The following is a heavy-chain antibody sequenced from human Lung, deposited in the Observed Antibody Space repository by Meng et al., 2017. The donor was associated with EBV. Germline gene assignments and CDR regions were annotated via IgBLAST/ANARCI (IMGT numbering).Heavy chain of an antibody. CDR1: GFSLSISGVG. J-gene: IGHJ4*02. D-gene: IGHD3-22*01. CDR3: TYRPMTSAYYYFDY. V-gene: IGHV2-5*02. CDR2: IYWDDDK. Sequence: QITLKESGPTLVKPTQTLTLTCTFSGFSLSISGVGVGWIRQPPGKALEWLALIYWDDDKRYSPSLKSRLTITKDTSKNQVVLTMTNMDPVDTATYYCTYRPMTSAYYYFDYWGQGTLVTVSS.